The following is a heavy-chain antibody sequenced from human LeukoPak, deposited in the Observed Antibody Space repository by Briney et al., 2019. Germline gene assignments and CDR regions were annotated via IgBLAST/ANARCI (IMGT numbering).Heavy chain of an antibody. CDR3: ARVDRSSWCDPHSFYDY. CDR2: ISSSSSYI. V-gene: IGHV3-21*01. CDR1: GFTFSSYS. J-gene: IGHJ4*02. Sequence: GGSLRLSCAASGFTFSSYSMNWVRQAPGKGLEWVSSISSSSSYIYYADSVKGRFTISRDNAKNSLYLQMNSLRAEDTAVYYCARVDRSSWCDPHSFYDYWGQGTLVTVSS. D-gene: IGHD6-13*01.